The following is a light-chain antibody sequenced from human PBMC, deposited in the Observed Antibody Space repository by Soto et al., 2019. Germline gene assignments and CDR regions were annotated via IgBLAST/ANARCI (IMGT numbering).Light chain of an antibody. Sequence: DVVLTQSPLSLAVTLGQPASISCRSSQSLAHSDGNTLLSWFQQRPGQSPRRLIHRASNRDSGVPERFSGSGSGTDFTLKISRVESEDAGLYYCMQATRWPWTFGQGTRVEVK. CDR1: QSLAHSDGNTL. CDR3: MQATRWPWT. CDR2: RAS. J-gene: IGKJ1*01. V-gene: IGKV2-30*02.